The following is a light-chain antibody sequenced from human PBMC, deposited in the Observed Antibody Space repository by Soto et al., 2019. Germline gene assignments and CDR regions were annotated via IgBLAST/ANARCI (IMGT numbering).Light chain of an antibody. Sequence: EMVLTQSPGTRSLSPGERATLSGRASQSLSDTYLAWYQQKPGQAPRLLIFGASIRATGIPDRFSGSGSGSDFTLTISRLQPEDFAVYYCQQFRGSPLTFGGGTKVDIK. CDR2: GAS. CDR3: QQFRGSPLT. V-gene: IGKV3-20*01. CDR1: QSLSDTY. J-gene: IGKJ4*01.